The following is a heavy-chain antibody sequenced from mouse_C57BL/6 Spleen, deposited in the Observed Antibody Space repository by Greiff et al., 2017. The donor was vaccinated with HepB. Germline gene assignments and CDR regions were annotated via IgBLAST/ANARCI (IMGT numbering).Heavy chain of an antibody. Sequence: EVMLVESGGGLVKPGGSLKLSCAASGFTFSDYGMHWVRQAPEKGLEWVAYISSGSSTIYYADTVKGRFTISRDNAKNTLFLQMTSLRSEDTAMYYCARPGGSSYDWYFDVWGTGTTVTVSS. V-gene: IGHV5-17*01. D-gene: IGHD1-1*01. CDR1: GFTFSDYG. CDR3: ARPGGSSYDWYFDV. CDR2: ISSGSSTI. J-gene: IGHJ1*03.